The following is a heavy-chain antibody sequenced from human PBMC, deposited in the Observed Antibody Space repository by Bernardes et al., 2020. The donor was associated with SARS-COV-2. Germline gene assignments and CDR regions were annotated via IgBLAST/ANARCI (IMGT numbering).Heavy chain of an antibody. CDR2: ISGSGNTT. D-gene: IGHD3-16*01. V-gene: IGHV3-23*01. CDR1: GFPFTKSD. J-gene: IGHJ4*02. CDR3: AKDDTRPFFGAPGFDS. Sequence: SLRLSFAASGFPFTKSDISLVRQSPGKGLEWVSGISGSGNTTYYADSVKGRFTISRDNSKNTLFLQMDSLRAEDTAVYYCAKDDTRPFFGAPGFDSWGQGTLVTVSS.